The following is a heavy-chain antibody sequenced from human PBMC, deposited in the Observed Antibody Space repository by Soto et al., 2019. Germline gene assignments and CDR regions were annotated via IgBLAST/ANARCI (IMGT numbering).Heavy chain of an antibody. CDR3: AKGLSYGDYPHHSYFDY. D-gene: IGHD4-17*01. CDR2: ISGSGGST. CDR1: GFTFSSYA. V-gene: IGHV3-23*01. J-gene: IGHJ4*02. Sequence: GGSLRLSCAASGFTFSSYAMSWVRQAPGKGLEWVSAISGSGGSTYYADSVKGRFTISRDNSKNTLYLQMNSLRAEDTAVYYCAKGLSYGDYPHHSYFDYWGQGTLVTVSS.